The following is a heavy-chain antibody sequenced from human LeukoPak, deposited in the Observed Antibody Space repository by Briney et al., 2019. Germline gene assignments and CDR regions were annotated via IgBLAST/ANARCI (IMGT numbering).Heavy chain of an antibody. Sequence: GGSLRLSCAASGLTVSRNYMSWVRQAPGRGLEWVSVIYSGGSTYYADSVKGRFTISRDNSKNTLYLQMNSLRAEDTAVCYCARVGLSITIFGVVPFGMDVWGQGTTVTVSS. D-gene: IGHD3-3*01. J-gene: IGHJ6*02. CDR1: GLTVSRNY. V-gene: IGHV3-66*01. CDR3: ARVGLSITIFGVVPFGMDV. CDR2: IYSGGST.